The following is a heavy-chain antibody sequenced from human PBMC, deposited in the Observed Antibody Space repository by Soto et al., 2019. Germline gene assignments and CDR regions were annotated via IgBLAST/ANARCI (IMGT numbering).Heavy chain of an antibody. CDR2: IRANDESI. V-gene: IGHV3-48*03. CDR1: GFDFRSYE. Sequence: RRLSCVASGFDFRSYEMNWVRQAPGKGLEWVSNIRANDESIYYADSVKGRVSVSRDNAKNSLFLEMNSLRVDDTAVHYCARETLRDAIDIWGQGTMVTVSS. J-gene: IGHJ3*02. CDR3: ARETLRDAIDI.